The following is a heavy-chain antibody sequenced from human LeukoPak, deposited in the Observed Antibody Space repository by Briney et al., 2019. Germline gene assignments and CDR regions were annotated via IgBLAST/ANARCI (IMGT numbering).Heavy chain of an antibody. CDR3: ARGGLKWELPPLRTRKAYYFDY. CDR1: DGSFSGYY. Sequence: TSETLSLTCGVYDGSFSGYYWSWIRQPPGKGLEWIGEINHTGSTNYNPSLKRRVSISVDTSKNQLSLKLNSVTAADTAVYYCARGGLKWELPPLRTRKAYYFDYWGQGSLVTVSS. CDR2: INHTGST. D-gene: IGHD1-26*01. V-gene: IGHV4-34*01. J-gene: IGHJ4*02.